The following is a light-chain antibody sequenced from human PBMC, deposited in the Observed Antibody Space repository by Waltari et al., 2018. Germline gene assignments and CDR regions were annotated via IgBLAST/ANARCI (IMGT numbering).Light chain of an antibody. CDR2: AAS. Sequence: DIQLTQSPSFLSASVGDRVTINCRASQGISSYLAWYQQKPGKAPKLLIYAASTLQSGVPSRFSGSGSGTEFTLTISSLQPEDFATYYRQQLNSYPPNTFGQGTRLEIK. J-gene: IGKJ5*01. CDR3: QQLNSYPPNT. CDR1: QGISSY. V-gene: IGKV1-9*01.